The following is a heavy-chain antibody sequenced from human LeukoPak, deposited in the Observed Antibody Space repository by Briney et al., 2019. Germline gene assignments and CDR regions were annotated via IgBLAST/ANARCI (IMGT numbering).Heavy chain of an antibody. J-gene: IGHJ4*02. Sequence: SVKVSCKASGGTFSSYAISWVRQAPGQGLEWMGGIIPIFGTANYAQKFQGRVTITADKSTSTAYMELSSLRSEDTAVYYCAREVVVPAAMLGLLYYFDYWGQGTLVTVSS. CDR1: GGTFSSYA. CDR3: AREVVVPAAMLGLLYYFDY. CDR2: IIPIFGTA. D-gene: IGHD2-2*01. V-gene: IGHV1-69*06.